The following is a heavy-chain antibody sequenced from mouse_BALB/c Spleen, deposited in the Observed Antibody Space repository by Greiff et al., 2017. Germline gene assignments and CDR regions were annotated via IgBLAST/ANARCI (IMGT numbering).Heavy chain of an antibody. V-gene: IGHV1-66*01. CDR2: IFPGSGNT. CDR3: ARSGYYGSSYGFAY. Sequence: VQLQQSGPELVKPGASVKISCKASGYSFTSYYIHWVKQRPGQGLEWIGWIFPGSGNTKYNEKFKGKATLTADTSSSTAYMQLSSLTSEDSAVYFCARSGYYGSSYGFAYWGQGTLVTVSA. J-gene: IGHJ3*01. CDR1: GYSFTSYY. D-gene: IGHD1-1*01.